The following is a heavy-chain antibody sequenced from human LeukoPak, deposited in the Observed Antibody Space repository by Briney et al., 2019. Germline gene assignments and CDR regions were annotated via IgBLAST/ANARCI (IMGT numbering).Heavy chain of an antibody. CDR3: ARGWAGVPAAIHKAYNWFDP. CDR1: GRSVSGYY. CDR2: INHSVST. V-gene: IGHV4-34*01. Sequence: KSSATVSLTCAVYGRSVSGYYWSWIRHPPGKGLEWIGEINHSVSTNYNPSLKTRVTFSVDTSKDQFSLKLSSVTADDTAVYYCARGWAGVPAAIHKAYNWFDPWGQGTLVTVSS. J-gene: IGHJ5*02. D-gene: IGHD2-2*01.